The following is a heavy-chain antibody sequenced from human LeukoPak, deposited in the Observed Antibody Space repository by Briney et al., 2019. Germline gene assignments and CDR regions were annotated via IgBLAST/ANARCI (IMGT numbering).Heavy chain of an antibody. Sequence: GGSLRLSCAASGFTFSSYARHWVRQAPGKGLEWVAVISYDGSNKYYADSVKGRFTISRDNSKNTLYLQMNSLRAEDTAVYYCAREGHGSRPFDYWGQGTLVTVSS. J-gene: IGHJ4*02. CDR2: ISYDGSNK. V-gene: IGHV3-30-3*01. D-gene: IGHD6-13*01. CDR3: AREGHGSRPFDY. CDR1: GFTFSSYA.